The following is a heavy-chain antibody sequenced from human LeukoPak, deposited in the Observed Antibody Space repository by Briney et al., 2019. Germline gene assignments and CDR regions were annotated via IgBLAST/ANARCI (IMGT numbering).Heavy chain of an antibody. D-gene: IGHD3-9*01. CDR1: GFTFSSYA. CDR3: ARGIRYFDWLGDAFDI. CDR2: ISYDGSNK. J-gene: IGHJ3*02. V-gene: IGHV3-30*04. Sequence: GGSLRLSCAASGFTFSSYAMHWVRQAPGKGLEWVAVISYDGSNKYYADSVKGRFTISRDNSKNTLYLQMNSLRAEDTAVYYCARGIRYFDWLGDAFDIWGQGTMVTVSS.